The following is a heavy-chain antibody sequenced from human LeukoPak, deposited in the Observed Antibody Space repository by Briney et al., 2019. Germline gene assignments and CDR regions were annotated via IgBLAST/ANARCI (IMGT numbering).Heavy chain of an antibody. D-gene: IGHD3-22*01. CDR2: ISAYNGDT. J-gene: IGHJ4*02. Sequence: ASVKVSCKASGYTFIRYGFSWVRQAPGQGLEWMGWISAYNGDTDYAQRFQGRVTMTTDTSTSTAYLEVRSLRSDDTAVYFCARDRGFGPIFYYDTTGYYQFDYWGQGTLVTVPS. V-gene: IGHV1-18*01. CDR3: ARDRGFGPIFYYDTTGYYQFDY. CDR1: GYTFIRYG.